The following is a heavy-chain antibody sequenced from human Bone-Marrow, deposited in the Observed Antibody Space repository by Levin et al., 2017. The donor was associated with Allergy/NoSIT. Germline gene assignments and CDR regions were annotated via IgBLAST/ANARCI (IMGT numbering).Heavy chain of an antibody. V-gene: IGHV3-74*01. CDR3: ARGLSYVLSRASGPGGH. J-gene: IGHJ4*02. D-gene: IGHD5-18*01. CDR1: GFTFSSYW. Sequence: GGSLRLSCAASGFTFSSYWMHWVRQAPGKGLVWVSRIYSDGSSTSYADSVKGRFTISRDNAKNTLYLQMTSLRVEDTAVYYCARGLSYVLSRASGPGGHWGQGTLVTVSS. CDR2: IYSDGSST.